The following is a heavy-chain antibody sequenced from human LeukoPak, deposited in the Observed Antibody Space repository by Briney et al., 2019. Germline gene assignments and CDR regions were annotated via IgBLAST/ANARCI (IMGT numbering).Heavy chain of an antibody. D-gene: IGHD1-26*01. CDR1: GGSFSGYY. J-gene: IGHJ4*02. CDR3: ARARGSYWLDY. V-gene: IGHV4-34*01. CDR2: INHSGST. Sequence: SETLSLTCAVYGGSFSGYYWSWIGQPPGKGLEWIGEINHSGSTNYNPSLKSRVTISVDTSKNQFSLKLSSVTAADTAVYYCARARGSYWLDYWGQGTLVTVSS.